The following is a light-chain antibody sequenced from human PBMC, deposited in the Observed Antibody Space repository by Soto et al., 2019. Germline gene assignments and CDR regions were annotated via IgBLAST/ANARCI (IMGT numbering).Light chain of an antibody. V-gene: IGKV3-15*01. CDR1: QCVGST. Sequence: DIVMKQSRATLSVSAGQRPTVSCMASQCVGSTLAWYRQQPGQAPRLLIYDAYIRATGVPARFSGSGSGTEFTLTISSLQSEDFAVYYCQHYKTWPLDFGGGTKGDIK. CDR2: DAY. CDR3: QHYKTWPLD. J-gene: IGKJ4*01.